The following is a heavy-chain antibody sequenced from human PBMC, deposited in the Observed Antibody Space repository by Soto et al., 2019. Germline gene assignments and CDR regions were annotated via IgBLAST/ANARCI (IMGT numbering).Heavy chain of an antibody. CDR2: ILHDGTKE. Sequence: GGSLRLSCVVSGFSFNNFAMHWVRQAPGKGLEWVAHILHDGTKEDYLESVKGRFSISRDNSKNTLYLQMNGLTTDDTSLYYCVRDRGPTYGTFWNFDLWGRGTLVTVSS. CDR1: GFSFNNFA. CDR3: VRDRGPTYGTFWNFDL. J-gene: IGHJ2*01. D-gene: IGHD1-26*01. V-gene: IGHV3-30*04.